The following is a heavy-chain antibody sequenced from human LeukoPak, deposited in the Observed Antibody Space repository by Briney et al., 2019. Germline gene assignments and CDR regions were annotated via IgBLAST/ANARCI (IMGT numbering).Heavy chain of an antibody. CDR2: IYYSGST. CDR3: ARSWTARGYFDY. D-gene: IGHD6-6*01. CDR1: GGSITSYY. Sequence: PSETLSLTCTVSGGSITSYYWSWIRQPPGKGLEWIGYIYYSGSTNYNPSLKSRVTISVDTSKSQFSLKLSSVTAADTAVYYCARSWTARGYFDYWGQGTLVTVSS. J-gene: IGHJ4*02. V-gene: IGHV4-59*01.